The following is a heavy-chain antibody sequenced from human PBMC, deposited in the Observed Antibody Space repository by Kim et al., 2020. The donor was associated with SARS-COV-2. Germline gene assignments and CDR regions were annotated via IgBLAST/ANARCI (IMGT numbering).Heavy chain of an antibody. J-gene: IGHJ6*02. Sequence: SETLSLTCAVSGGSISGGDYYWDWIRQPPGKGLQWIGSINYSGTTYFNPALKSRVTVSVGTSNNQFSLKLTSVTAADTAVYYCARLIRSTVPNDYYYAMDVWGQGTTVTVSS. CDR2: INYSGTT. CDR3: ARLIRSTVPNDYYYAMDV. D-gene: IGHD4-4*01. CDR1: GGSISGGDYY. V-gene: IGHV4-39*01.